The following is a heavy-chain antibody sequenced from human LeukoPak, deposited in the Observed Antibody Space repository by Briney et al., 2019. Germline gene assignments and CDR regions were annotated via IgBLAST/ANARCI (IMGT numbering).Heavy chain of an antibody. CDR2: ITGSGENT. CDR1: GFTFSNYA. D-gene: IGHD3/OR15-3a*01. V-gene: IGHV3-23*01. CDR3: AKTDLFDFWTGYHYYMDV. Sequence: PGGSLRLSCAASGFTFSNYAMSWVRQAPGKRLEWVSFITGSGENTHYADSVKGRFTLSRDNSKNTLDLQMNSLRAEDTAVYYCAKTDLFDFWTGYHYYMDVWGKGTTVTVSS. J-gene: IGHJ6*03.